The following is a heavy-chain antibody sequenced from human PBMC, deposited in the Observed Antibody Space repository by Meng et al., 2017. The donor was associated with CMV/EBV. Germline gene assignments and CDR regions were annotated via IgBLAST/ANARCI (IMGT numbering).Heavy chain of an antibody. CDR2: INPNSGGT. V-gene: IGHV1-2*02. D-gene: IGHD6-13*01. Sequence: ASVKVSCKASGYTFTGYYMHWVRQAPGQGLEWMGWINPNSGGTNYAQKFQGRVTMTRDTSISTAYMEPSRLRSDDTAVYYCARDIRSRIAAAGTPPGYWGQGTLVTVSS. CDR3: ARDIRSRIAAAGTPPGY. CDR1: GYTFTGYY. J-gene: IGHJ4*02.